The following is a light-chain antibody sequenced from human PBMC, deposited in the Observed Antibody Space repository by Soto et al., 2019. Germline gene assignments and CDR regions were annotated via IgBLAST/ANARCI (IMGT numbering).Light chain of an antibody. CDR1: HILLHITGETF. CDR2: EVS. Sequence: DFVMTHTPLSLSFAPVQPASISCNXSHILLHITGETFLFWYLQKPGQSPQLLIYEVSTRVSGVPDRFRGSGSGTDFTLTISSLQPEDFATYFYQQSNSSPPTFGGGTKVDIK. J-gene: IGKJ4*01. V-gene: IGKV2-29*01. CDR3: QQSNSSPPT.